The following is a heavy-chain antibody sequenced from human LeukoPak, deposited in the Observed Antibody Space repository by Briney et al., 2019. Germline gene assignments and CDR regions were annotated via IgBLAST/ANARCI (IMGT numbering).Heavy chain of an antibody. CDR3: VVWLEGVCY. Sequence: HPGGSLRLSCAAFGFIFSDHDMDWVRQAPGKGLEWVGRSKNKANKANSYTTEYAASVKGRFTISRDDSQNSLNLQMNSLKTEDTAVYYCVVWLEGVCYWGQGTLITVSS. V-gene: IGHV3-72*01. D-gene: IGHD3/OR15-3a*01. CDR1: GFIFSDHD. J-gene: IGHJ4*02. CDR2: SKNKANKANSYTT.